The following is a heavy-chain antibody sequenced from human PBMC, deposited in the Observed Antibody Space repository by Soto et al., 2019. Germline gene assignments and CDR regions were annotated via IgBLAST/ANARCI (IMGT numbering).Heavy chain of an antibody. V-gene: IGHV4-59*01. CDR1: GGSISSYY. J-gene: IGHJ6*03. Sequence: SETLSLTCTVSGGSISSYYWSWIRQPPGKGLEWIGYIYYNGSTNYNPSLKSRVTISVDTSKNQFSLKLSSVTAADTAVYYCARGYSSSWYDYYYYYMDVWGKGTTVTVSS. CDR2: IYYNGST. D-gene: IGHD6-13*01. CDR3: ARGYSSSWYDYYYYYMDV.